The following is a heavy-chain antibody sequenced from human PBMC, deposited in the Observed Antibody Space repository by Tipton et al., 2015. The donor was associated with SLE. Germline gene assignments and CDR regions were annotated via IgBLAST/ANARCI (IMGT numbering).Heavy chain of an antibody. CDR3: ARDNWVGSGPLGC. D-gene: IGHD7-27*01. Sequence: QLVQSGAEVKKPGASVKVSCKASGYTFTNYGFNWVRQAPGQGLEWMGWISAYNGNTNYAQKLQGRVTMIADRFTSTDYMELRSLRSDDTAVYYCARDNWVGSGPLGCWGQGTLVTVSS. V-gene: IGHV1-18*01. J-gene: IGHJ4*02. CDR1: GYTFTNYG. CDR2: ISAYNGNT.